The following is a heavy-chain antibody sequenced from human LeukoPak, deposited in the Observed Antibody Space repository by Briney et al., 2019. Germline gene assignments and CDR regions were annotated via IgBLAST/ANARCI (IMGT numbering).Heavy chain of an antibody. J-gene: IGHJ4*02. CDR3: ARQSPYYPHFDY. V-gene: IGHV1-69*04. CDR1: GYTFTSYG. Sequence: ASVKVSCKASGYTFTSYGISWVRQAPGQGLEWMGRIIPILGIANYAQKFQGRVTITADKSTSTAYMELSSLRSEDTAVYYCARQSPYYPHFDYWGQGTLVTVSS. CDR2: IIPILGIA. D-gene: IGHD2-8*01.